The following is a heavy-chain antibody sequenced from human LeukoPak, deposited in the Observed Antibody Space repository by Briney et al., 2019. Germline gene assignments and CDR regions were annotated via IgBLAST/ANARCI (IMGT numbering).Heavy chain of an antibody. CDR1: GYSFSDYW. D-gene: IGHD6-13*01. Sequence: GESLKISCKGSGYSFSDYWIGWVRQMAGKGLEWMGIVYPGDSDTRYSPSFKGQLTISADKSFGTTYLQWSSLEASDTAMYYCARHNGMARYSSSWYENGMDVWGQGTTVTVS. J-gene: IGHJ6*02. CDR3: ARHNGMARYSSSWYENGMDV. CDR2: VYPGDSDT. V-gene: IGHV5-51*01.